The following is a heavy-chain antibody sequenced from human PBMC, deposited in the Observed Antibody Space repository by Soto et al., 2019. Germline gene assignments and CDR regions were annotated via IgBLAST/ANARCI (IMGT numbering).Heavy chain of an antibody. CDR3: ASQSYDFWSAYNGYYFDY. CDR2: IYSGGST. D-gene: IGHD3-3*01. V-gene: IGHV3-53*01. J-gene: IGHJ4*02. Sequence: GGSLRLSCAASGFTVSSNYMSWVRQAPGKGLEWVSVIYSGGSTYYADSVKGRFTISRDNSKNTLYLQMNSLRAEDTAVYYCASQSYDFWSAYNGYYFDYWGQGTLVTVSS. CDR1: GFTVSSNY.